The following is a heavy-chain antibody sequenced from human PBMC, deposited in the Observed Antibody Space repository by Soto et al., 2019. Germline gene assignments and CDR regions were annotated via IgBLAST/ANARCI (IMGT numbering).Heavy chain of an antibody. J-gene: IGHJ6*02. V-gene: IGHV1-69*12. CDR1: GGTFSSYA. D-gene: IGHD2-2*01. CDR3: EREGHYINTRCQKKSANYYNHMDI. CDR2: IIPIFGTA. Sequence: QVQLVQSGAEVKKPGSSVKVSCKASGGTFSSYAISWVRQAPGQGLEWMGGIIPIFGTANYAQKFQGRVTITADESTSRAYMDLSSLRSEDTAVYTCEREGHYINTRCQKKSANYYNHMDIWGQGTTVTVSS.